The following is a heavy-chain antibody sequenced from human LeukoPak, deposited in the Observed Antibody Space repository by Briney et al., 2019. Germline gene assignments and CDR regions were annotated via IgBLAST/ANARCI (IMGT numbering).Heavy chain of an antibody. D-gene: IGHD6-19*01. CDR2: IHYSGTT. CDR3: ARYVGASSGFHDY. J-gene: IGHJ4*02. V-gene: IGHV4-39*01. CDR1: GGSISSSSSY. Sequence: PSETLSLTCTVSGGSISSSSSYWGWLRQPPGTGLEGMGSIHYSGTTYYISSLGSRVTMSVDTSKNQFSLKLTSVTAADTAVYYCARYVGASSGFHDYWGQGALVTVSS.